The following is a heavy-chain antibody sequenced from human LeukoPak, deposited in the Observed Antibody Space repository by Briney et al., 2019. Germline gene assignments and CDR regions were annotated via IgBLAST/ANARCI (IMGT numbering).Heavy chain of an antibody. V-gene: IGHV5-51*01. CDR2: IYPDDSDS. CDR1: GYSFDYYW. CDR3: ARVGSVTNFGVVSYYFDY. Sequence: GESLKISCKASGYSFDYYWIAWMRQMPVKGLEWMGIIYPDDSDSTYSPYFKGQVTISVAKSINTAYLQWSSLKASNTAIYYCARVGSVTNFGVVSYYFDYWGQGTLVTVSS. J-gene: IGHJ4*02. D-gene: IGHD3-3*01.